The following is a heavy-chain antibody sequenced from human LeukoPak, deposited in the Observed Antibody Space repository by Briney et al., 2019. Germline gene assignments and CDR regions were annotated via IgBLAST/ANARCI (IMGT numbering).Heavy chain of an antibody. CDR1: GYTFTGYY. CDR2: INPNSGGT. D-gene: IGHD3-22*01. Sequence: ASVKVSCKASGYTFTGYYMHWVRQAPGQGLEWMGWINPNSGGTNYAQKFQGRVTMTRDTSISTAYTELSRLRSDDTAVYYCARGNYYDSSGYYYVGYFDYWGQGTLVTVSS. V-gene: IGHV1-2*02. CDR3: ARGNYYDSSGYYYVGYFDY. J-gene: IGHJ4*02.